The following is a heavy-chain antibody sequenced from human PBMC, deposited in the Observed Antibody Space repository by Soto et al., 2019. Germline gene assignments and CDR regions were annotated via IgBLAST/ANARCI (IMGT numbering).Heavy chain of an antibody. CDR1: GGSISSSSYY. V-gene: IGHV4-39*01. J-gene: IGHJ4*02. D-gene: IGHD6-19*01. Sequence: LSLTCTVSGGSISSSSYYWGWIRQPPGKGLEWIGSIYYSGSTYYNPSLKSRVTISVDTSKNQFSLKLSSVTAADTAVYYFARRPFSIAVAVHFDYWGQGTLVTVSS. CDR3: ARRPFSIAVAVHFDY. CDR2: IYYSGST.